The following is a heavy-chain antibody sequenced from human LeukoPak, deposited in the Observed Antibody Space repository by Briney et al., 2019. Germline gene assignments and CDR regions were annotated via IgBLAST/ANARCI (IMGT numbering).Heavy chain of an antibody. Sequence: GGSLRLSCAASGFTFSGFAMNWVRQAPGKGLEWVSNISGSGRTYQADSVKGRFTISRDDSKNMVYLQMNSLRAEDTAVYYCAKGPYYTFWTTGDYWGQGTLVTVSS. J-gene: IGHJ4*01. V-gene: IGHV3-23*01. D-gene: IGHD3-3*01. CDR1: GFTFSGFA. CDR2: ISGSGRT. CDR3: AKGPYYTFWTTGDY.